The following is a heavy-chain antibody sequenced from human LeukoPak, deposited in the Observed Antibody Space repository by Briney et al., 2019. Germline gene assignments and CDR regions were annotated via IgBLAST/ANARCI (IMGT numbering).Heavy chain of an antibody. Sequence: EASVKVSCKASGYTFTDNGISWVRQAPGEGLEWMGWISANSGKTNYAQRFQGRVTMTRETSSSTVYMELRSLRSDDTAVYFCARDKNYRFDYWGQGTLVSVPS. V-gene: IGHV1-18*01. CDR2: ISANSGKT. D-gene: IGHD3-16*02. J-gene: IGHJ4*02. CDR3: ARDKNYRFDY. CDR1: GYTFTDNG.